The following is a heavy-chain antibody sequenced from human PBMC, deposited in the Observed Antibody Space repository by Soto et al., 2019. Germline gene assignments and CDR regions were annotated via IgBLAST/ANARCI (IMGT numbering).Heavy chain of an antibody. CDR3: AREFRTYYYDSSGPVDAFDI. CDR2: IYPGDSDT. CDR1: GYSFTSYW. V-gene: IGHV5-51*01. J-gene: IGHJ3*02. D-gene: IGHD3-22*01. Sequence: GESLKISCKGSGYSFTSYWIGWVRQMPGKGLEWMGIIYPGDSDTRYSPSFQGQVTISADKSISTAYLQWSSLKASDTAMYYCAREFRTYYYDSSGPVDAFDIWRQGTMVTVSS.